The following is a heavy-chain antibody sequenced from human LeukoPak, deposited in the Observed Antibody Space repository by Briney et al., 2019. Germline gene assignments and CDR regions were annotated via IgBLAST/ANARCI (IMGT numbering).Heavy chain of an antibody. Sequence: PSETLSLTCAVSGYSISSGYYWGWIRPPPGKGLEWIGSIDHSGSTYYNPSLKSRVTISVDTSKNQFSLKLSSVTAADTAVYYCAREETYYDILTGPSGGMDVWGKGTTVTVSS. CDR1: GYSISSGYY. D-gene: IGHD3-9*01. CDR2: IDHSGST. CDR3: AREETYYDILTGPSGGMDV. J-gene: IGHJ6*04. V-gene: IGHV4-38-2*02.